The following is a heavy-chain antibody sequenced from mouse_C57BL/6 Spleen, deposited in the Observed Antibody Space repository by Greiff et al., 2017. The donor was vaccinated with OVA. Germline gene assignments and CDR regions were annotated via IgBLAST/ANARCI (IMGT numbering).Heavy chain of an antibody. CDR2: IHPNSGST. Sequence: VQLQQPGAELVKPGASVKLSCKASGYTFTSYWMHWVKQRPGQGLEWIGMIHPNSGSTNYNEKFKSKATLTVDKSSSTAYMQLSSLTSEDCAVYDCARNLDGYYAMDYWGQGTSVTISS. J-gene: IGHJ4*01. V-gene: IGHV1-64*01. D-gene: IGHD2-3*01. CDR3: ARNLDGYYAMDY. CDR1: GYTFTSYW.